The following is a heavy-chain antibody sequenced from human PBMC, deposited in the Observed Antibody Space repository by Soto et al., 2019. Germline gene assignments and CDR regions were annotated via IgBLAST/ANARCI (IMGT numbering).Heavy chain of an antibody. CDR3: ARFEYSSSSGYYYYYYGMDA. D-gene: IGHD6-6*01. CDR2: TYYRSKWYN. V-gene: IGHV6-1*01. Sequence: SQTLSLTCAISGDSVSSNSAAWNWIRQSPSRGLEWLGRTYYRSKWYNDYAVSVKSRITINPDTSKNQFSLQLNSVTPEDTAVYYCARFEYSSSSGYYYYYYGMDAWGQGTTVTFSS. CDR1: GDSVSSNSAA. J-gene: IGHJ6*02.